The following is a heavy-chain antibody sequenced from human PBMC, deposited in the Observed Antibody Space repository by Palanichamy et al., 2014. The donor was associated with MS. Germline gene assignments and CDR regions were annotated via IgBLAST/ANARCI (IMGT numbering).Heavy chain of an antibody. V-gene: IGHV3-53*01. D-gene: IGHD3-10*01. CDR3: ARVEGAVPLWY. CDR2: IYTGGSA. CDR1: GFTVSSKY. Sequence: EGQLVESGGGLIQPGGSLRLSCAASGFTVSSKYMIWVRQAPGKGLEWVSVIYTGGSAYYPDSVKGRFTISRDDSKSTLYLQMNSLRAVDTALYYCARVEGAVPLWYWGQGTLVIVSS. J-gene: IGHJ4*02.